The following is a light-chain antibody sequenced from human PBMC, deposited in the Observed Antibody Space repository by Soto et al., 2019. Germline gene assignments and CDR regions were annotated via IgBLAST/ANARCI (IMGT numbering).Light chain of an antibody. V-gene: IGKV3-20*01. CDR1: QSVSSSY. CDR3: QQYKSYSLT. CDR2: GAS. J-gene: IGKJ4*01. Sequence: ENVLTQSPGTLSLSPGERATLSCRASQSVSSSYLAWYQQKPGQAPRLLIYGASSRATGIPERFSGSGSGTDFTLTISRLEPEDFAMYYCQQYKSYSLTFGGGTKVDIK.